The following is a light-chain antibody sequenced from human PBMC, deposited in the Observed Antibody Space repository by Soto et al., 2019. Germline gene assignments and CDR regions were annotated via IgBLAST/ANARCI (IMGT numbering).Light chain of an antibody. CDR1: RSLSNHIY. V-gene: IGKV3-20*01. J-gene: IGKJ1*01. Sequence: EIVFTQSACTLSLSPGERATLSCRARRSLSNHIYLAWYQQKPGQAPRLLIYGASSRATGIPNRFSGSGSGTDFTLTISRLEPEDFAVYYCQQYGNSPQTFGQGTKVDI. CDR2: GAS. CDR3: QQYGNSPQT.